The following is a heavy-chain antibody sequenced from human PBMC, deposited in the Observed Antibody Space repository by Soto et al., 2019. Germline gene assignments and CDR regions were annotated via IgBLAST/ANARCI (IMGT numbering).Heavy chain of an antibody. CDR1: GFTFRSYA. D-gene: IGHD5-12*01. CDR3: ARESDIVATNPTFDY. Sequence: GGSLRLSCAASGFTFRSYAMHWVRQAPGKGLEWVAVISYDGSNKYYADSVKGRFTISRDNSKNTLYLQMNSLRAEDTAVYYCARESDIVATNPTFDYWGQGTLVTVSS. J-gene: IGHJ4*02. CDR2: ISYDGSNK. V-gene: IGHV3-30-3*01.